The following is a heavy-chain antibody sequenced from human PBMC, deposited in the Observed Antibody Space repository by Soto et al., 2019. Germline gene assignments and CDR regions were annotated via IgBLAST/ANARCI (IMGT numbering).Heavy chain of an antibody. CDR3: ARDLTTETRWAFDI. CDR2: ISAYNGNT. CDR1: GYTFTSYG. D-gene: IGHD4-17*01. V-gene: IGHV1-18*01. Sequence: GASVKVSCKASGYTFTSYGISWVRQAPGQGLEWMGWISAYNGNTNYAQKLQGRVTMTTDTSTSTAYMELRSLRSDDTAVYYCARDLTTETRWAFDIWGQGTMVTVSS. J-gene: IGHJ3*02.